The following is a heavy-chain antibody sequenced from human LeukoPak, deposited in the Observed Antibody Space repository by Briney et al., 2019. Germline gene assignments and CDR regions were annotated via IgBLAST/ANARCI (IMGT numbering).Heavy chain of an antibody. CDR3: ARDSQYGSGSYGYYYGMDV. Sequence: SQTLPLTCTVSGGSISSGGYYWSWIRQHPGKGLEWIGYIYYSGSTYYNPSLKSRVTISVDTSKNQFSLKLSSVTAADTAVYYCARDSQYGSGSYGYYYGMDVWGQGTTVTVSS. D-gene: IGHD3-10*01. V-gene: IGHV4-31*03. J-gene: IGHJ6*02. CDR2: IYYSGST. CDR1: GGSISSGGYY.